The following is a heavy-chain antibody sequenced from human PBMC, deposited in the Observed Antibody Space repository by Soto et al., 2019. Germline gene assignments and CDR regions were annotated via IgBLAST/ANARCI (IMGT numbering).Heavy chain of an antibody. V-gene: IGHV1-18*01. CDR3: ARGSSMTTVTTKLDY. Sequence: EASVKVSCKASGYTFTSYGISWVRQAPRQGLDWMGWISAYNGNTNYAQKLQGRVTMTTDTSTSTAYMELRSLRSDDSAVYYCARGSSMTTVTTKLDYWGQGTLVTVSS. J-gene: IGHJ4*02. D-gene: IGHD4-17*01. CDR1: GYTFTSYG. CDR2: ISAYNGNT.